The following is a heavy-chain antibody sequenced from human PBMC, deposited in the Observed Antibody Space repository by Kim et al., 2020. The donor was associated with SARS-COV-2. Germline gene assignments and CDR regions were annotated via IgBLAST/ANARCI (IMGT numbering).Heavy chain of an antibody. CDR1: GFTFSSYW. CDR2: IKQDGSEK. Sequence: GGSLRLSCAASGFTFSSYWMSWVRQAPGKGLEWVANIKQDGSEKYYVDSVKGRFTISRDNAKNSLYLQMNSLRAEDTAVYYCARDPGAGYCSGGSCYLSDPWGQGTLVTVSS. D-gene: IGHD2-15*01. CDR3: ARDPGAGYCSGGSCYLSDP. V-gene: IGHV3-7*01. J-gene: IGHJ5*02.